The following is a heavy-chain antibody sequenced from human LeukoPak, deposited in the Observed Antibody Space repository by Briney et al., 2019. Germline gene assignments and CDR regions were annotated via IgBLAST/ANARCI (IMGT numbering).Heavy chain of an antibody. D-gene: IGHD3-10*01. CDR3: AKYSTSIIRGAFDV. CDR1: GFTFKTYG. CDR2: ISAGGLNT. V-gene: IGHV3-23*01. J-gene: IGHJ3*01. Sequence: GGSLRLSCAASGFTFKTYGMSWVRQAPGEGLDWVAFISAGGLNTYYADAVEGRFSISRDNSKGTVFLQMNSLRAEDTALYYCAKYSTSIIRGAFDVWGQGTMVTASS.